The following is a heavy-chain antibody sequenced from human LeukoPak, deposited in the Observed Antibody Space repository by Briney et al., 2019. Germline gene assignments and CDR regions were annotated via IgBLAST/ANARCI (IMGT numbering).Heavy chain of an antibody. D-gene: IGHD3-22*01. CDR1: GFTFSRYW. CDR2: MKEDGSEK. CDR3: ARRRWYDSGRDAFDI. J-gene: IGHJ3*02. V-gene: IGHV3-7*01. Sequence: GGSLRLSCAASGFTFSRYWISWVRQAPGKGLQWVANMKEDGSEKYYVDSVKGRFTTSRDNAKNSLYLQMNSLRAEDTAVYYCARRRWYDSGRDAFDIWGQGTVVTVSS.